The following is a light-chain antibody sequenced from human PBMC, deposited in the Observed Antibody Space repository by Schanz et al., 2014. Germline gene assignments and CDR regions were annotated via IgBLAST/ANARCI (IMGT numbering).Light chain of an antibody. J-gene: IGLJ3*02. Sequence: QSALTQPASVSGSPGQSITISCTGTSSDVGGYNFVSWYQQHPGKAPKVIIYDVSNRPSGVSNRFSGSKSDVTASLTISGLQAEDEADYYCSSYTNSDTLVFGGGTKLTVL. CDR2: DVS. V-gene: IGLV2-14*03. CDR1: SSDVGGYNF. CDR3: SSYTNSDTLV.